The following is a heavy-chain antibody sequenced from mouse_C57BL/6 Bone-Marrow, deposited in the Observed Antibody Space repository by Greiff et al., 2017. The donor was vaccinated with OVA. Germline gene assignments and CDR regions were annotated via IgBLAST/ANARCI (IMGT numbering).Heavy chain of an antibody. CDR1: GYTFTDYY. J-gene: IGHJ3*01. D-gene: IGHD1-1*01. Sequence: VQLQQSGPELVKPGASVKISCKASGYTFTDYYMNWVKQSHGKSLEWIGDINPNNGGTSYNQKFKGKATLTVDKSSSTAYMELRSLTSEDSAVYYCAILRRAYWGQGTLVTVSA. CDR2: INPNNGGT. CDR3: AILRRAY. V-gene: IGHV1-26*01.